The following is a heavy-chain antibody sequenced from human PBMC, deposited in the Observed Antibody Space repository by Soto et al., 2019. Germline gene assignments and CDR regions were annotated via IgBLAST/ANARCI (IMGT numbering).Heavy chain of an antibody. D-gene: IGHD4-4*01. J-gene: IGHJ4*02. CDR2: ISPYNGNT. Sequence: ASVKVSCKASGYTFTSYGISWGRQAPGQRLEWMGWISPYNGNTNYAQKLQGRVTMTTDTSTSTAYMELRSLRSDDTAVYYCATDVSRNPEYWGQGTLVTVSS. V-gene: IGHV1-18*01. CDR3: ATDVSRNPEY. CDR1: GYTFTSYG.